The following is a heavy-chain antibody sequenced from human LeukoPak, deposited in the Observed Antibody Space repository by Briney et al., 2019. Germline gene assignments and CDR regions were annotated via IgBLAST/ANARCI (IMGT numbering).Heavy chain of an antibody. CDR2: IYYSGST. J-gene: IGHJ4*02. D-gene: IGHD5-18*01. CDR1: GGSISSYY. Sequence: PSETLSLTCTVSGGSISSYYWSWIRQPPGEGLEWIGYIYYSGSTNYNPSLKSRVTISVDTSKNPFSLKLSSVTAADTAVYYCARARYSYGTDYWGQGTLVTVSS. V-gene: IGHV4-59*01. CDR3: ARARYSYGTDY.